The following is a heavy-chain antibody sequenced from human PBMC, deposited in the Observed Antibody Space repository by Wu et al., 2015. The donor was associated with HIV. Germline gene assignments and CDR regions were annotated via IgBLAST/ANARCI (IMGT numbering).Heavy chain of an antibody. CDR2: IVPQSGAT. D-gene: IGHD3-10*01. Sequence: QVYLAQSGAEVKKPGASVKVSCRASEYTFTAYYLHWLRQAPGQRFEWMGYIVPQSGATLYSQKFRDRISLTRDTAISTAFMDLSGLTSDDTAVYYCARSDFGSGTLASHWGQGTLVHRLL. CDR3: ARSDFGSGTLASH. J-gene: IGHJ4*02. CDR1: EYTFTAYY. V-gene: IGHV1-2*02.